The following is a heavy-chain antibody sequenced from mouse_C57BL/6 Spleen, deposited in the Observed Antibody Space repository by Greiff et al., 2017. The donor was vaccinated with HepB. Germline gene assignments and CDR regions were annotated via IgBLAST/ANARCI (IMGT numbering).Heavy chain of an antibody. D-gene: IGHD2-5*01. J-gene: IGHJ4*01. CDR1: GYSITSGYY. V-gene: IGHV3-6*01. CDR2: ISYDGSN. Sequence: EVKLMESGPGLVKPSQSLSLTCSVTGYSITSGYYWNWIRQFPGNKLEWMGYISYDGSNNYNPSLKNRISITRDTSKNQFFLKLNSVTTEDTATYYCARDDSNYYAMDYWGQGTSVTVSS. CDR3: ARDDSNYYAMDY.